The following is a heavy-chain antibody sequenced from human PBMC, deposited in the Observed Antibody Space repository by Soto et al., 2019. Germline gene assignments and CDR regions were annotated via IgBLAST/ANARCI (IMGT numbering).Heavy chain of an antibody. CDR3: ARGQRFSDWFDP. D-gene: IGHD3-3*01. J-gene: IGHJ5*02. V-gene: IGHV4-4*07. CDR2: IYSSGST. Sequence: QVQFQESGPGLVKPSETLSLTCTVSGGDISTYYWTWIRQPAGKGLEWIGRIYSSGSTKYNPSLKSRVTMSLDTSKNQFSLRLSSVTAADTAVYYCARGQRFSDWFDPWGQRTLVTVSS. CDR1: GGDISTYY.